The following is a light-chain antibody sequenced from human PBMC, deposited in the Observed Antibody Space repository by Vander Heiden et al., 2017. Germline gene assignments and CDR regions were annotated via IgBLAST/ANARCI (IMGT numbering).Light chain of an antibody. CDR1: QTISKY. CDR3: QQSDSTPST. CDR2: ATS. J-gene: IGKJ2*01. Sequence: DIQMTQFPPSLSAPVGDKVTITCRASQTISKYLNWYQQKPGKAPKLLIYATSSLQSGLPSRFTGGESGTDFTLTIRRLQPEDSATYYCQQSDSTPSTFGQGTKLEIK. V-gene: IGKV1-39*01.